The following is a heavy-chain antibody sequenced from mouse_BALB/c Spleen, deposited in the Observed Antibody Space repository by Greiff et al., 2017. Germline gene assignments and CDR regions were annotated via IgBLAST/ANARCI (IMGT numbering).Heavy chain of an antibody. V-gene: IGHV1-69*01. D-gene: IGHD1-2*01. J-gene: IGHJ1*01. CDR2: IDTSDSYT. CDR1: GYTFTDYW. Sequence: VQLQQPGAELVMPGASVKMSCKASGYTFTDYWMHWVKQRPGQGLEWIGAIDTSDSYTSYNQKFKSKATLTVDKSSSTAYMQLSSLTSEDSAVYYCARVNYGDWYFDVWGAGTTVTVAS. CDR3: ARVNYGDWYFDV.